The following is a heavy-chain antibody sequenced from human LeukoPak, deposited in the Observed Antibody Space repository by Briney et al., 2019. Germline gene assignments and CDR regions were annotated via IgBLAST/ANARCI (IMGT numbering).Heavy chain of an antibody. D-gene: IGHD3-10*02. CDR3: AELGITMIGGV. V-gene: IGHV3-7*01. Sequence: GGPLRLSCAASGFILSSYWMSWVRQAPGKGLEWVANVKQDGSEKYYVDSVKGRFTISRDNGKNSLYLQMNSLRAEDTAVYYCAELGITMIGGVWGKGTTVTISS. CDR2: VKQDGSEK. J-gene: IGHJ6*04. CDR1: GFILSSYW.